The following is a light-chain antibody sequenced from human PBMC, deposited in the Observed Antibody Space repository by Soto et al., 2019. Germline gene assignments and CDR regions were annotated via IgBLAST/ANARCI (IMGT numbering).Light chain of an antibody. CDR2: DVY. CDR3: SSYTTSSTVV. V-gene: IGLV2-14*01. CDR1: SSDVGGYNY. Sequence: QSALTQPASVSGSPGQSITISCTGTSSDVGGYNYVSWFQQHPGKAPNLMIYDVYRRPSGVSYRFSGSKSGNTASLTISGLQAEDEADYYCSSYTTSSTVVFGGGTKVT. J-gene: IGLJ2*01.